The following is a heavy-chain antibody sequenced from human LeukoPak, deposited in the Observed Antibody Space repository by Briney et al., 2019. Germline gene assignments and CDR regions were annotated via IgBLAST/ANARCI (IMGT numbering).Heavy chain of an antibody. CDR2: IYYTGTT. CDR1: GASITNYY. J-gene: IGHJ4*02. V-gene: IGHV4-59*08. D-gene: IGHD6-19*01. Sequence: SETLSLTCTVSGASITNYYWSWIRQPPGNGLEWSGYIYYTGTTKYNPSLDSRVTISVDTSKDQFSLRLSSVTAADTAVYYCARHSSAIAVAGTKFDYWGQGTLVTVSS. CDR3: ARHSSAIAVAGTKFDY.